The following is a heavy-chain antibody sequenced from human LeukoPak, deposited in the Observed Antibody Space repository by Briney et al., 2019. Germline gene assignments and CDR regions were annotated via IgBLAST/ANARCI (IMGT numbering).Heavy chain of an antibody. CDR3: AALLGYCSGGSCYSFDY. CDR1: GGSFSGYY. Sequence: SETLSLTCAVYGGSFSGYYWSWIRQPPGKGLEWIGEINHSGSTNYNPSLKSRVTISVDTSKNQFSLKLSSVTAADTAVYYCAALLGYCSGGSCYSFDYWGQGTLVTVSS. CDR2: INHSGST. J-gene: IGHJ4*02. V-gene: IGHV4-34*01. D-gene: IGHD2-15*01.